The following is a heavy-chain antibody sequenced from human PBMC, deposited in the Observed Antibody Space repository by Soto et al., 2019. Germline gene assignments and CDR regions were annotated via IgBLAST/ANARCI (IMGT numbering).Heavy chain of an antibody. CDR3: ARDGYYYDSSGYELVDY. CDR2: IIPIFGTA. J-gene: IGHJ4*02. V-gene: IGHV1-69*01. D-gene: IGHD3-22*01. Sequence: QVQLVQSGAEVKKPGSSVKVSCQASGGTFSSYAISWVRQAPGQGLEWMGGIIPIFGTANYAQKFQGRVTITADESTSTAYMELSSLRSEDTAVYYCARDGYYYDSSGYELVDYWGQGTLVTVSS. CDR1: GGTFSSYA.